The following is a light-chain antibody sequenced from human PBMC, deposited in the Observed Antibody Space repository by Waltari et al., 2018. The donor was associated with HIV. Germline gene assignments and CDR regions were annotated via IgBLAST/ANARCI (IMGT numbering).Light chain of an antibody. Sequence: QSALTQPPSASGSPGQSVTISCTGTSNDVGGYNYFSWYQQHPGKAPKLMIYDVHRPHSGVPDRFSGSKSGNTASLTVSGLQAEDEADYFCSSYAGSSSFVFGTGTKVTVL. CDR1: SNDVGGYNY. J-gene: IGLJ1*01. V-gene: IGLV2-8*01. CDR2: DVH. CDR3: SSYAGSSSFV.